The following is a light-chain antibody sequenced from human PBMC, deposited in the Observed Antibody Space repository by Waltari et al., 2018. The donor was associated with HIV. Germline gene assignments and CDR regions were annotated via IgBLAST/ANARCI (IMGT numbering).Light chain of an antibody. CDR3: YAAANYIWV. Sequence: SFELTQPSSVSVSPGQTARITCSGDILANKYVRWLQQRPGQAPLLILFKDNERPSGSPERFSCSGTGTTVTLTMSGVQVEDEADYYCYAAANYIWVFGGGTRLTVL. V-gene: IGLV3-27*01. CDR2: KDN. J-gene: IGLJ3*02. CDR1: ILANKY.